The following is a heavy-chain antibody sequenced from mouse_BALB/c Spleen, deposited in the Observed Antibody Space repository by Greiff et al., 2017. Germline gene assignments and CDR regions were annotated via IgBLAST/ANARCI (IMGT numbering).Heavy chain of an antibody. V-gene: IGHV14-4*02. Sequence: EVQLQQSGAELVRSGASVKLSCTASGFNIKDYYMHWVKQRPEQGLEWIGWIDPENGDTEYAPKFQGKATMTADTSSNTAYLRLSSLTSEDTAVYYCSYGNYAAYWGQGTLVTVSA. J-gene: IGHJ3*01. CDR2: IDPENGDT. D-gene: IGHD2-1*01. CDR1: GFNIKDYY. CDR3: SYGNYAAY.